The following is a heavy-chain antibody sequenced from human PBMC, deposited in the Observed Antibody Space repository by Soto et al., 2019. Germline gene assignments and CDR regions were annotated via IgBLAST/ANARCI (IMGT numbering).Heavy chain of an antibody. D-gene: IGHD3-22*01. CDR3: ARIPRTTLIVDVGFDY. CDR1: GFTFSSYA. CDR2: ISYDGSNK. V-gene: IGHV3-30-3*01. Sequence: GGSLRLSCAASGFTFSSYAMHWVRQAPGKGLEWVAVISYDGSNKYYADSVKGRFTISRDNSKNTLYLQMNSLRAEDTAVYYCARIPRTTLIVDVGFDYWGQGTLVTVSS. J-gene: IGHJ4*02.